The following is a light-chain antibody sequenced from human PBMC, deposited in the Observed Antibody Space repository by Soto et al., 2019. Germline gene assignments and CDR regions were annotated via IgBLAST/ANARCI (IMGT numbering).Light chain of an antibody. J-gene: IGKJ1*01. V-gene: IGKV3-15*01. CDR1: QSVSSN. Sequence: EVVMTQSPATLSVSPGERATLSCRASQSVSSNLAWYQQNRGQAPRLLIYGASTRATGVPARFSGSGSGTEFTLTISSLQSEEFAVYYCQQYINWPRTFGQGSKVEIK. CDR3: QQYINWPRT. CDR2: GAS.